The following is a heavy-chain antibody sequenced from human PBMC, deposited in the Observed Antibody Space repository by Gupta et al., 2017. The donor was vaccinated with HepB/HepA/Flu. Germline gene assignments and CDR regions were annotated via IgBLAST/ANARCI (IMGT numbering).Heavy chain of an antibody. J-gene: IGHJ2*01. CDR2: IGTLDDT. V-gene: IGHV3-13*01. Sequence: EVQLVESGGGLVQPGGSLRLSCAASGFTFSDYDMHWVRQATGKGLEWVSAIGTLDDTYYPGSVEGRFTVSRDNARDSLYLQMKSLRVADTAVDYCVRVKGGIAAAGTTAGYFDLWGRGTLVTVSS. CDR3: VRVKGGIAAAGTTAGYFDL. CDR1: GFTFSDYD. D-gene: IGHD6-13*01.